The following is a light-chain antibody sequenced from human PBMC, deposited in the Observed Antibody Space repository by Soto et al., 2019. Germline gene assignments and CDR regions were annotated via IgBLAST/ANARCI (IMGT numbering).Light chain of an antibody. J-gene: IGLJ1*01. CDR2: EVS. CDR3: NSYTSSSTYL. CDR1: SSDGGGYNY. Sequence: QSVLTQLASASGSPGWSISHTCTGTSSDGGGYNYVSWFQQHPGRAPKLMLYEVSNRPSGDSLRFSACKAGNTASLTISELQAEDEADYYCNSYTSSSTYLFGTGTKATVL. V-gene: IGLV2-14*01.